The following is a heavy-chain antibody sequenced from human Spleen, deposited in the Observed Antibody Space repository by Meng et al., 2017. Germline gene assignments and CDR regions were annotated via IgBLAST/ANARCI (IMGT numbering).Heavy chain of an antibody. V-gene: IGHV4-30-4*01. D-gene: IGHD3-10*01. CDR1: GGSNSRSDYY. J-gene: IGHJ4*02. CDR3: ARVGSYRGYNY. CDR2: TSYSGNS. Sequence: QVQLQESGPGLVKPSQTLSLTCTVSGGSNSRSDYYWSWIRQPPGKGLEWIGYTSYSGNSYYNPSLKSRITISVDRSRNQFSLKLSSVTAADTAVYYCARVGSYRGYNYWGQGTLVTASS.